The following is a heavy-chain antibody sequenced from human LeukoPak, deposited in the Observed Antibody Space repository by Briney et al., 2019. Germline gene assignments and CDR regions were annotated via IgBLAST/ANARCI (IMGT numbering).Heavy chain of an antibody. CDR2: INHSGST. CDR3: ARLLRRLYYFDY. V-gene: IGHV4-34*01. Sequence: SETLSLTCAVYGGSFSGYYWSWIRQPPGKGLEWIGEINHSGSTNYNPSLKCRVTISVDTSKNQFSLKLSSVTAADTAVYYCARLLRRLYYFDYWGQGTLVTVSS. D-gene: IGHD1-1*01. CDR1: GGSFSGYY. J-gene: IGHJ4*02.